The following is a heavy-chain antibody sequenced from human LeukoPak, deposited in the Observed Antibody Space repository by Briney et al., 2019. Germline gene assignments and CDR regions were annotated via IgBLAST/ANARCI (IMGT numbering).Heavy chain of an antibody. V-gene: IGHV3-7*01. CDR2: IKQDGSEK. D-gene: IGHD1-26*01. Sequence: PGGSLRLSCAASGFTFSSYWMSWVRQAPGKGLEWVANIKQDGSEKYYVDSVKGRFTISRDNAKNSLYLQMNSLRAEDTAVYYCARDIVGAMVNDAFDIWGQGTMVTVSS. J-gene: IGHJ3*02. CDR1: GFTFSSYW. CDR3: ARDIVGAMVNDAFDI.